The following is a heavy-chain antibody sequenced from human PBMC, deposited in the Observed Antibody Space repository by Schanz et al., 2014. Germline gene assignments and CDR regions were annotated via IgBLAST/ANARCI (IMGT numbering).Heavy chain of an antibody. CDR1: GFAFSVYG. Sequence: QVQMAESGGGVVQPGRSLRLSCAASGFAFSVYGMHWVRQAPGQGPEWVAVISYDGSNKYYADSVKGRFTISRDNSKNTLYLQMNTLRAEDTAVYYCARDARPNYDFLTAYYSIDYWGQGTLVTVSS. CDR2: ISYDGSNK. CDR3: ARDARPNYDFLTAYYSIDY. V-gene: IGHV3-30*19. D-gene: IGHD3-9*01. J-gene: IGHJ4*02.